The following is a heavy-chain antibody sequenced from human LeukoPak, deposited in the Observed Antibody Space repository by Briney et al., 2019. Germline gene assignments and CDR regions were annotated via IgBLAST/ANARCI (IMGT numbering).Heavy chain of an antibody. CDR1: GGSISSYY. V-gene: IGHV4-4*07. CDR3: ARAAAGTRRGDDAFDI. Sequence: SETLSLTCTVSGGSISSYYWSWIRQPAGKGLEWIGRIYTSGSTNYNPSLKSRVTMSVDTSKNQCTLKLSSVTAADTAVYYCARAAAGTRRGDDAFDIWGQGTMVTVSS. CDR2: IYTSGST. J-gene: IGHJ3*02. D-gene: IGHD6-13*01.